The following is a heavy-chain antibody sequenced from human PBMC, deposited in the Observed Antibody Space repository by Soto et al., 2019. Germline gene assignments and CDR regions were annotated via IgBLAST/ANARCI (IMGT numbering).Heavy chain of an antibody. CDR1: GFTFSSYA. J-gene: IGHJ6*03. CDR3: AKNVWVLVSAPSIFPHYSYYTDV. V-gene: IGHV3-23*01. Sequence: GGSLRLSCAASGFTFSSYAMSWVRQAPGKGLEWVSAISGSGGSTYYADSVKGRFTISRDSSKNTLYLQMNSLRAEDTAVYYCAKNVWVLVSAPSIFPHYSYYTDVWGKGTTVTVSS. D-gene: IGHD2-15*01. CDR2: ISGSGGST.